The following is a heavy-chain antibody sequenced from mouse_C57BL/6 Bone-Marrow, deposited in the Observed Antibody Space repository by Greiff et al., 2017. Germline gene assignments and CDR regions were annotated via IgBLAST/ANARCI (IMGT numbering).Heavy chain of an antibody. CDR1: GFNINDYY. CDR2: IDPEDGET. D-gene: IGHD2-3*01. Sequence: EVKLMESGAELVKPGASVKLSCTASGFNINDYYMHWVKQRTEQGLEWIGRIDPEDGETKYAPKFQGKATITADTSSNTAYMQLSSLTSEDTAVYYCARDGYPSWYYFDYWGQGTTLTVSS. J-gene: IGHJ2*01. CDR3: ARDGYPSWYYFDY. V-gene: IGHV14-2*01.